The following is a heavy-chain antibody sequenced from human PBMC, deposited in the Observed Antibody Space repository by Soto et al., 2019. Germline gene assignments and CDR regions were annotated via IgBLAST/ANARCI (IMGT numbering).Heavy chain of an antibody. CDR3: AKDSFVIGYCXSPSCYWPLYHDAFDI. J-gene: IGHJ3*02. V-gene: IGHV3-21*04. D-gene: IGHD2-2*03. CDR1: GGTSVTFG. Sequence: GGPQRLRCAASGGTSVTFGMSCVRQATGKGLEWVSSISSSSSYIYYADSVKGRFTISRDNSKNTLYLQMNSLRAEDTAVYYCAKDSFVIGYCXSPSCYWPLYHDAFDIWCQGTMVTVS. CDR2: ISSSSSYI.